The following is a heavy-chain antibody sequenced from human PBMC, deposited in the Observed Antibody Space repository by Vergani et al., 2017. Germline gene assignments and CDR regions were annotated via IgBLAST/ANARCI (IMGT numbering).Heavy chain of an antibody. CDR2: INAGNGNT. V-gene: IGHV1-3*01. J-gene: IGHJ1*01. D-gene: IGHD6-13*01. CDR1: GYTFTSYA. CDR3: ARTSGAAAGSGYFQH. Sequence: QVQLVQSGAEVKKPGASVKVSCKASGYTFTSYAMHWVRQAPGQRLEWMGGINAGNGNTKYSQKFQGRVTITRDTSASTAYMELSSLRAEDTAVYYCARTSGAAAGSGYFQHWGQGTLVTVSS.